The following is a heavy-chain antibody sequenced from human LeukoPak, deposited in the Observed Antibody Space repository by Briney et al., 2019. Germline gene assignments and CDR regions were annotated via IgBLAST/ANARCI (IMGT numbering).Heavy chain of an antibody. CDR1: GFTFSSYS. CDR3: ARQTTWGGFDP. D-gene: IGHD4-17*01. V-gene: IGHV3-48*01. CDR2: ISSGGGAT. Sequence: GGSLRLSCAASGFTFSSYSMNWVRQAPGKGLEWISYISSGGGATYYAESLKGRFTISRDNAKKSLYLQMNSLRAEDTALYYCARQTTWGGFDPWGQGTLVTVSS. J-gene: IGHJ5*02.